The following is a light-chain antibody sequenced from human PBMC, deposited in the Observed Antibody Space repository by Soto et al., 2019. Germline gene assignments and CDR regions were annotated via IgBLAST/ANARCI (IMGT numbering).Light chain of an antibody. CDR3: ATWDASLDGMV. CDR1: SSNIGSNT. CDR2: SNN. V-gene: IGLV1-44*01. Sequence: QSVLTQPPSASGIPGQRVTISCSGSSSNIGSNTVNWYHQLPGTAPKLLIYSNNQRPSGVPDRVSGSKSGTSASLTISGLQSEDEADYYCATWDASLDGMVFGGGTKLTVL. J-gene: IGLJ2*01.